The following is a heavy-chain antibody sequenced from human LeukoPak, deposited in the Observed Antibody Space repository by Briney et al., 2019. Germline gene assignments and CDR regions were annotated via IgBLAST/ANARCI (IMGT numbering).Heavy chain of an antibody. Sequence: GGSLRLSCAVSGFTVSSNYMSWARHAPGKGLEWVSVIYSGGSTYYADSVKGRFTISRDNSKNTLYLQMNSLRAEDTAVYYCARTTYYYDSSGYFDYWGQGTLVTVSS. CDR2: IYSGGST. V-gene: IGHV3-53*01. CDR3: ARTTYYYDSSGYFDY. J-gene: IGHJ4*02. CDR1: GFTVSSNY. D-gene: IGHD3-22*01.